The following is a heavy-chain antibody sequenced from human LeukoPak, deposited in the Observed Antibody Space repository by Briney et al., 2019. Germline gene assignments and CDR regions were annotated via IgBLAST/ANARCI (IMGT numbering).Heavy chain of an antibody. D-gene: IGHD3-10*01. Sequence: GSLRLSCAASGFTFSTYNMNWVRQAPGKGLEWIGSIYQSGSTYYNPSLKSRVTISVDTSKNQFSLKLSSVTAADTAVYFCARDRVLRDYMDVWGNGTTVTVSS. V-gene: IGHV4-38-2*02. J-gene: IGHJ6*03. CDR3: ARDRVLRDYMDV. CDR2: IYQSGST. CDR1: GFTFSTYN.